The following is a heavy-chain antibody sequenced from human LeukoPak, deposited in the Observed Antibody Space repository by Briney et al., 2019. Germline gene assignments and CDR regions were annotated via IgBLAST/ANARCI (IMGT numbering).Heavy chain of an antibody. CDR3: ARDIYDILTGSIYGMDV. CDR2: XYYSGST. Sequence: SETLSLTCTVSGGSVSSGSYYWSWIRQPPGKXXXXXXXXYYSGSTNYNPSLKSRVTISVDTSKNQFSLKLSSVTAADTAVYYCARDIYDILTGSIYGMDVWGKGTTVTVSS. J-gene: IGHJ6*04. D-gene: IGHD3-9*01. CDR1: GGSVSSGSYY. V-gene: IGHV4-61*01.